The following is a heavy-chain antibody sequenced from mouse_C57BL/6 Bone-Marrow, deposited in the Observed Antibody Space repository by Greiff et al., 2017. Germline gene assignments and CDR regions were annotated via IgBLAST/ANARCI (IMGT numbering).Heavy chain of an antibody. Sequence: QVQLQQPGAELVKPGASVKLSCKASGYTFTSYWMHWVKQRPGQGLEWIGMIHPNSGSTNYNEKFKSKAKLTVDKSSSTAYMQLSSLTSEDSAVYYCARSFKLGFDYWGQGTTLTVSS. CDR2: IHPNSGST. D-gene: IGHD4-1*01. CDR3: ARSFKLGFDY. CDR1: GYTFTSYW. V-gene: IGHV1-64*01. J-gene: IGHJ2*01.